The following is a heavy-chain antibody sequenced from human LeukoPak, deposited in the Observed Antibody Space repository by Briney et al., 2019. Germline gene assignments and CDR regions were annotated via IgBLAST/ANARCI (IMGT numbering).Heavy chain of an antibody. CDR1: GGSISSSSYY. CDR3: ARRYYSSNYYYYMDV. CDR2: IYYSGST. J-gene: IGHJ6*03. V-gene: IGHV4-39*01. Sequence: SETLSLTCTVSGGSISSSSYYWGWIRQPPGKGLEWIGSIYYSGSTHYNPSLKSRVTISVDTSKNQFSLKLSSVTAADTAVYYCARRYYSSNYYYYMDVWGKGTTVTVSS. D-gene: IGHD2-2*01.